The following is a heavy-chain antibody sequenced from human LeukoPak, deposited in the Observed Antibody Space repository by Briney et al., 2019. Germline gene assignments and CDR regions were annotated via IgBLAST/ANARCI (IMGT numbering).Heavy chain of an antibody. V-gene: IGHV3-30*03. D-gene: IGHD2-15*01. CDR1: GFTFSSYA. CDR2: ISYDGSNK. Sequence: GGSLRLSCAASGFTFSSYAMSWVRQAPGKGLEWVAVISYDGSNKYYADSVKGRFTISRDNSKNTLYLQMNSLRAEDTAVYYCARVIGWEVVAAPWGQGTLVTVSS. CDR3: ARVIGWEVVAAP. J-gene: IGHJ5*02.